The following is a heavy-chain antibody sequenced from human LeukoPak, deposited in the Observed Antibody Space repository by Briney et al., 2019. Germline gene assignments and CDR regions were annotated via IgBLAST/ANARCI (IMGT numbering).Heavy chain of an antibody. Sequence: GGSLRLSCAVSGVTFSSFAMGWVRQAPGKGLEWVSAISGSGGNTYYADFVKGRFTISRDNSKNMLYLQMNSLRAEDTAVFYCAKIPHPNYYFDYWGQGTLVTVSS. D-gene: IGHD4/OR15-4a*01. J-gene: IGHJ4*02. CDR3: AKIPHPNYYFDY. CDR1: GVTFSSFA. CDR2: ISGSGGNT. V-gene: IGHV3-23*01.